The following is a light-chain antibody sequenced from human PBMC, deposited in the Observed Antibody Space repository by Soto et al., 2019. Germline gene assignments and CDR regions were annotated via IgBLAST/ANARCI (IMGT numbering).Light chain of an antibody. J-gene: IGLJ1*01. CDR2: EVS. CDR1: SSYVGGYNY. Sequence: QSVLTQPASVSGSPGQSITISCTGTSSYVGGYNYVSWYQQHPGKAPKLMIYEVSNRPSGVSTRFSGSKSGNTASLTISGLQAEDEADYYCSSYTSSRTYGFGTGTKLTVL. CDR3: SSYTSSRTYG. V-gene: IGLV2-14*01.